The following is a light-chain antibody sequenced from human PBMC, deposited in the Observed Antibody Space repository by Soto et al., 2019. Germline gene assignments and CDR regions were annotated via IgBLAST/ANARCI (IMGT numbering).Light chain of an antibody. CDR3: QQYNKWPRT. J-gene: IGKJ1*01. Sequence: EIVMTQSPATLSVSPGERATLSCRASQSVGSNLAWYQQKPGQAPRLLIYGASTRATGIPARFSGSGSGTEFSLIISSLQSEDFAVYYCQQYNKWPRTFGQGTKVEIK. CDR2: GAS. V-gene: IGKV3-15*01. CDR1: QSVGSN.